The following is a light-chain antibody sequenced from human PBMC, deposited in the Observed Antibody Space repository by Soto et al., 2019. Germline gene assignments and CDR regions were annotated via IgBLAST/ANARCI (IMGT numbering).Light chain of an antibody. Sequence: QSVLTQPASVPGSPGQSITISCTGTSSDVGNYKYVSWYQQHPGKAPKLMIYEVSNRPSGVSNRFSGSKSGNTASLTISGLQAEDETDYYCFSYTRSGTYVFGNGTKVT. CDR1: SSDVGNYKY. J-gene: IGLJ1*01. CDR2: EVS. CDR3: FSYTRSGTYV. V-gene: IGLV2-14*01.